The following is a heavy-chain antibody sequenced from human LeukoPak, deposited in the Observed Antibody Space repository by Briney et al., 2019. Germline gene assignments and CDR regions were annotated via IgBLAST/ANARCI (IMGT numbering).Heavy chain of an antibody. J-gene: IGHJ4*02. Sequence: SQTLSLTCAISGDSVSSTSAAWNWLRQSPSRGLEWLGRTYYRSKWYSDYAVSVRGRITVSPDTSTNQFSLQLNSVTPEDTAVYYCARYTSSWFFDSWGRGTLVTVSS. D-gene: IGHD6-13*01. V-gene: IGHV6-1*01. CDR2: TYYRSKWYS. CDR3: ARYTSSWFFDS. CDR1: GDSVSSTSAA.